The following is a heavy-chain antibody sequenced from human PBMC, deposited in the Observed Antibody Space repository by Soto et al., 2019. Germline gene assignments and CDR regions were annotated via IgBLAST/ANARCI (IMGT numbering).Heavy chain of an antibody. J-gene: IGHJ6*02. V-gene: IGHV4-59*01. Sequence: QVLLQASGPGLVKPSETLSLTCTFSGDSFSLYYWTWIRQPPGEGLEWIGDVYYRGNTNYNPSLMRRLTIAVYASEKQFSLGLSPVNAADTSVYYCARNRKGYYDSSGYWRAHYAMDIWGLGTTVIVSS. CDR2: VYYRGNT. CDR3: ARNRKGYYDSSGYWRAHYAMDI. D-gene: IGHD3-22*01. CDR1: GDSFSLYY.